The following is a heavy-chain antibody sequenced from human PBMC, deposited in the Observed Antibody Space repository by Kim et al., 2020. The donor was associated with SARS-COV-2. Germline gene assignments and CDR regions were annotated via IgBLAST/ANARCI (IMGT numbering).Heavy chain of an antibody. CDR1: GYTFTSFY. CDR3: ATLNVAGGSFDY. V-gene: IGHV1-46*01. Sequence: ASVKVSCKASGYTFTSFYIHWVRQAPGQGLEWMGIINPSGGSTSYAQKFQSRVTMTRDTSTSTVYMELSSLRSEDTAVYYCATLNVAGGSFDYWGQGTLVTVSS. D-gene: IGHD3-16*01. J-gene: IGHJ4*02. CDR2: INPSGGST.